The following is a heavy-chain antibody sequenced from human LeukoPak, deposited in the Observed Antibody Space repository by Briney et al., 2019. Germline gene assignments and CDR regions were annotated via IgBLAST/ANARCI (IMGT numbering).Heavy chain of an antibody. D-gene: IGHD3-22*01. J-gene: IGHJ4*02. CDR1: GFTFSSYA. V-gene: IGHV3-30-3*01. CDR3: ARALGLYYDSSGYH. Sequence: GGSLRLSCAASGFTFSSYAMHWVRQAPGKGLEWVAVISYDGSNKYYADSVKGRFTISRDNSKNTLYLQMNSLRAEDTAVYYCARALGLYYDSSGYHWGQGTLVTISS. CDR2: ISYDGSNK.